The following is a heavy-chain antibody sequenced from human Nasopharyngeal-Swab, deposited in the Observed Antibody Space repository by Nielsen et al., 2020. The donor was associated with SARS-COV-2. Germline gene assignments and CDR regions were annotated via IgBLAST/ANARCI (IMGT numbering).Heavy chain of an antibody. CDR3: ARHSGAGVTEPSDY. CDR2: VHFSGST. J-gene: IGHJ4*02. V-gene: IGHV4-39*01. CDR1: GGAIIRSNNY. Sequence: SEILSFTCVASGGAIIRSNNYWASIRPPTGKGLEWIGSVHFSGSTYSNPSLSSRDTISLHFSENQVSLRLRSVSGADTAVYYCARHSGAGVTEPSDYWGQGTLVIVSS. D-gene: IGHD3-10*01.